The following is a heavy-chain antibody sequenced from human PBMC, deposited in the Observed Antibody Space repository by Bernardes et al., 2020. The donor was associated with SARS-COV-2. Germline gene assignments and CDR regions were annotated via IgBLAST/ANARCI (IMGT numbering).Heavy chain of an antibody. D-gene: IGHD6-6*01. Sequence: LRLLCAASGFAFSTFWMTWVRQAPGKGLEWVANINQDGTVTSYVDSVKGRFTVPRDNAKNSLFMEMNTLRAEDTAVYYCARIYSTSSFDFDYWGQGTLVTGSS. CDR1: GFAFSTFW. CDR3: ARIYSTSSFDFDY. CDR2: INQDGTVT. J-gene: IGHJ4*02. V-gene: IGHV3-7*01.